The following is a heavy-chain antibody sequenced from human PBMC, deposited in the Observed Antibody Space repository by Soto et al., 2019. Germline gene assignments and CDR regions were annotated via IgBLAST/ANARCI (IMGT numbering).Heavy chain of an antibody. Sequence: PSQTLSLTCVVSGDSVSSSSGAWIWIRQSPSRGLEWLGRTYYRSQFYHDYAISVRGRISINPDTTRNQFSLQLNSVTPEDTAVYYCARDLGYSGYEDYYYYMDVWGKGTTVTVSS. CDR1: GDSVSSSSGA. CDR3: ARDLGYSGYEDYYYYMDV. D-gene: IGHD5-12*01. J-gene: IGHJ6*03. CDR2: TYYRSQFYH. V-gene: IGHV6-1*01.